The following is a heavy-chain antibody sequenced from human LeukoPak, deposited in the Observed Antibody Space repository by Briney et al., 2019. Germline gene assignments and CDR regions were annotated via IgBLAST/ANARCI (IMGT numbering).Heavy chain of an antibody. CDR1: GGSISSGDYY. CDR3: ARGLGGRYCSSTSCRTNPG. CDR2: IYYSGST. J-gene: IGHJ4*02. D-gene: IGHD2-2*01. V-gene: IGHV4-30-4*08. Sequence: PSQTLSLTCTVSGGSISSGDYYWSWIRQPPGKGLEWIGYIYYSGSTYYNPSLKSRVTISVDTSKNQFSLKLSSVTAADTAVYYCARGLGGRYCSSTSCRTNPGWGQGTLVTVSS.